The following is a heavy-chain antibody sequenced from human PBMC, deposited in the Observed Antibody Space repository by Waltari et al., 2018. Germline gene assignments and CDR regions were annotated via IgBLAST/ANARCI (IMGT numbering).Heavy chain of an antibody. Sequence: EVQLVESGGGLVQPGGSLRLSCAASGFTFSSYWMHWVRQGPGKGLVWVSRIDSVGSGTKYADSVKGRFTISRDNAKNTLYLQMNSLRADDTAVYYCARGPAYYVDYWDQGTL. J-gene: IGHJ4*02. V-gene: IGHV3-74*01. CDR1: GFTFSSYW. CDR3: ARGPAYYVDY. CDR2: IDSVGSGT.